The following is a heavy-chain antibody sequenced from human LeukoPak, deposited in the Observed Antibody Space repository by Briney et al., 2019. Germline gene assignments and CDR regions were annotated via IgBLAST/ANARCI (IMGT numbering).Heavy chain of an antibody. CDR2: IWYDGSNK. CDR1: GITFSSYA. Sequence: PGGSLRLSCAASGITFSSYAMHCVRQAPGKGLEWVAVIWYDGSNKYYADSVKGRFTISRDNSKNTLYLQMNSLRAEDTAVYYCARETLTFFYDSGSRHWGQGTLVTVSS. D-gene: IGHD3-10*01. J-gene: IGHJ4*02. CDR3: ARETLTFFYDSGSRH. V-gene: IGHV3-33*01.